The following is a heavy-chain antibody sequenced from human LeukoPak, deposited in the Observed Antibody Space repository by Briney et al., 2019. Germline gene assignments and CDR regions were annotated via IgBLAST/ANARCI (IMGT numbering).Heavy chain of an antibody. CDR3: ARERSRIAVAGKYFQH. Sequence: ASVKVSCKASGYTFTSYYMHWVRQAPGQGLEWMGIINPSGGSTSYAQKFQGRVTMTRDTSTSTVYMELSSLRSEDTAVYYCARERSRIAVAGKYFQHWGQGTLVTVSP. J-gene: IGHJ1*01. D-gene: IGHD6-19*01. CDR1: GYTFTSYY. CDR2: INPSGGST. V-gene: IGHV1-46*01.